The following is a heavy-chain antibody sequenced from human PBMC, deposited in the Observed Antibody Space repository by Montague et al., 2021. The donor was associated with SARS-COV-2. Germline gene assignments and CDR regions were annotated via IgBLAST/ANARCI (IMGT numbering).Heavy chain of an antibody. CDR3: ARLAAPGTKDWFDP. CDR1: GFSLITAGVS. J-gene: IGHJ5*02. D-gene: IGHD6-13*01. CDR2: IDWDXDK. V-gene: IGHV2-70*11. Sequence: PALVKPTQTLTLTCTLSGFSLITAGVSVAWIRQSPGKPLEWLARIDWDXDKYYTTSLQTRLTISKDTSKDQVVLTMTNMDPADTAMYYCARLAAPGTKDWFDPWGQGVLVTVSS.